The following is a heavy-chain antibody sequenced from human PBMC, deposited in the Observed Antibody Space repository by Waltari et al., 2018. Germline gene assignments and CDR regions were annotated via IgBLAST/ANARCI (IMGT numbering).Heavy chain of an antibody. CDR1: GGSISSSSYY. D-gene: IGHD2-8*01. J-gene: IGHJ6*02. Sequence: QLQLQESGPGLVKPSEPLSLTCTVSGGSISSSSYYWGWIRQPPGQGLEWIGSIYYSGSTYYNPSLKSRVTISVDTSKNQFSLKLSSVTAADTAVYYCARHIGYCTNGVCYADYYGMDVWGQGTTVTVSS. CDR2: IYYSGST. CDR3: ARHIGYCTNGVCYADYYGMDV. V-gene: IGHV4-39*01.